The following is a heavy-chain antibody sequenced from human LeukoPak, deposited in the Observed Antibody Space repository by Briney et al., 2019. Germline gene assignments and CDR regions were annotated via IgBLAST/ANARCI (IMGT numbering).Heavy chain of an antibody. J-gene: IGHJ4*02. V-gene: IGHV3-23*01. CDR3: ARVSSTTSNPYYFDY. Sequence: GGSLRLSCAASGFTFSSYAMSWVRQAPGKGLEWVSAISGSGGSTYYADSVKGRFTISRDNSKNTLYLQMNSLRAEDTAVYYCARVSSTTSNPYYFDYWGQGTLVTVSS. CDR1: GFTFSSYA. CDR2: ISGSGGST. D-gene: IGHD2-2*01.